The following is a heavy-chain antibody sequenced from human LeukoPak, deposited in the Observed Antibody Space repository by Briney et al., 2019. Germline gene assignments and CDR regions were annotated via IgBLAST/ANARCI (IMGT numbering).Heavy chain of an antibody. J-gene: IGHJ3*02. CDR2: IYSGGST. V-gene: IGHV3-53*01. CDR1: GFTVSSNY. CDR3: AKHYYDSGRWTFDI. D-gene: IGHD3-10*01. Sequence: GGSLRLSCAASGFTVSSNYMSWVRQAPGKGLEWVSVIYSGGSTYYADSVKGRFTTSRDNSKNTLYLQMNSLRAEDTAVYYCAKHYYDSGRWTFDIWGQGTTVTVSS.